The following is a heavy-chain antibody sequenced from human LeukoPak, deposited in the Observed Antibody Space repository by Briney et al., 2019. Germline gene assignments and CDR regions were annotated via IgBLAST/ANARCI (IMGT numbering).Heavy chain of an antibody. CDR3: ARVGRDGYNSH. D-gene: IGHD5-24*01. Sequence: ASVKVSCKASGYTFSSYGISWVRQAPGQGLEWMGWINVYNGNTNYAQKVQDRVTMTTDTSTSTAFMELRSLRSDDTAVYYCARVGRDGYNSHWGQGTLVTVSS. CDR2: INVYNGNT. CDR1: GYTFSSYG. V-gene: IGHV1-18*01. J-gene: IGHJ4*02.